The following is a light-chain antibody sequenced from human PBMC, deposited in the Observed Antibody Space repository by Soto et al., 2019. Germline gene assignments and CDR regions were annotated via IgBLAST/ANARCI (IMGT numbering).Light chain of an antibody. V-gene: IGKV3-11*01. J-gene: IGKJ5*01. CDR2: DAS. CDR1: QSVTSY. Sequence: EIVLTQSPATLSLSPGERATLSCRASQSVTSYLVWYQQKPGQAPRLLIYDASNRATGIPARFTGSGSGTEVPLTLSSLEPEDFAVYYFQLRYSWPFTFGQGTRLEIK. CDR3: QLRYSWPFT.